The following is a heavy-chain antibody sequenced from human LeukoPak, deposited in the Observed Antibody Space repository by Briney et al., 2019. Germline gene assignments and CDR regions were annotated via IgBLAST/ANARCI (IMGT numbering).Heavy chain of an antibody. CDR3: AGHHPRNTVDF. CDR1: GGSISSYY. Sequence: SETLSLTCTVSGGSISSYYWSWIRQPPGKGLEWIAYISDIGSINYNPSLKSRVTISLDTSKNQFSPKLSSVTAADTAVYYCAGHHPRNTVDFWGQGTLVTVSS. J-gene: IGHJ4*02. CDR2: ISDIGSI. D-gene: IGHD2/OR15-2a*01. V-gene: IGHV4-59*08.